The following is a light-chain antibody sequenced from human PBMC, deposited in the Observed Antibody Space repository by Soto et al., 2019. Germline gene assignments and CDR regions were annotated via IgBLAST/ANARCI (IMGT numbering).Light chain of an antibody. CDR3: QQRSNWTRT. CDR1: QSVGSD. J-gene: IGKJ1*01. CDR2: DAS. V-gene: IGKV3-11*01. Sequence: EILMTQSPATLSVSPGERATLSCRASQSVGSDLAWYQQKPGKAPRLLIYDASNRATGIPARFSGGGYGTDLTITISSIENEDFEVYYCQQRSNWTRTFGQGTKVDIK.